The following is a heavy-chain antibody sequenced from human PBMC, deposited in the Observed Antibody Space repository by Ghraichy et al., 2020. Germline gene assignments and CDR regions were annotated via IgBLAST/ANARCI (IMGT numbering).Heavy chain of an antibody. CDR2: ISGSGGST. V-gene: IGHV3-23*01. D-gene: IGHD3-9*01. CDR3: AKERDDILTGYSPFDY. J-gene: IGHJ4*02. Sequence: GGSLRLSCAASGFTFSSYAMSWVRQAPGKGLEWVSAISGSGGSTYYADSVKGRFTISRDNSKNTLYLQMNSLRAEDTAVYYCAKERDDILTGYSPFDYWGQGTLVTVSS. CDR1: GFTFSSYA.